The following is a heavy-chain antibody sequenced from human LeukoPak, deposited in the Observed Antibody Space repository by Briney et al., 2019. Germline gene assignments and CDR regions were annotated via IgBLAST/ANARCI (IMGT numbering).Heavy chain of an antibody. D-gene: IGHD6-19*01. CDR3: AREDHLAVAGAMDV. Sequence: GGSLRLSCAASGFTFSSYAMHWVRQAPGKGLERVAVISYDGSNKYYADSVKGRFTISRDNSKNTLYLQMNSLRAEDTAVYYCAREDHLAVAGAMDVWGKGTTVTVSS. CDR1: GFTFSSYA. CDR2: ISYDGSNK. J-gene: IGHJ6*04. V-gene: IGHV3-30*01.